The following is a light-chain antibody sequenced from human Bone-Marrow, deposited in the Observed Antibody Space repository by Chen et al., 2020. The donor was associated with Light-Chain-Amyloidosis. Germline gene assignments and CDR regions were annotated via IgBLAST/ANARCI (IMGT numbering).Light chain of an antibody. V-gene: IGLV2-8*01. CDR3: CSSYAGNNRV. J-gene: IGLJ2*01. CDR1: SSDVGVYNS. CDR2: EVS. Sequence: QSALTQPPSASGSPGQSDTISCTGTSSDVGVYNSVSWYQQHPGNAPKLMIFEVSKRPAGVPDRFSGSKSGNTASLTVSGLQAEDEADYYCCSSYAGNNRVFGGGTKLTVL.